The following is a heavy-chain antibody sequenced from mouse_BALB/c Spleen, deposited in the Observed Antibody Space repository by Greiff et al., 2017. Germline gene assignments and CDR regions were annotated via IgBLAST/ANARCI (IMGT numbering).Heavy chain of an antibody. CDR2: INPSSGYT. Sequence: VKLVESGAELARPGASVKMSCKASGYTFTSYTMHWVKQRPGQGLEWIGYINPSSGYTNYNQKFKDKATLTADKSSSTAYMQLSSLTSEDSAVYYCARLVGGWFAYWGQGTLVTVSA. V-gene: IGHV1-4*01. D-gene: IGHD1-1*02. CDR3: ARLVGGWFAY. J-gene: IGHJ3*01. CDR1: GYTFTSYT.